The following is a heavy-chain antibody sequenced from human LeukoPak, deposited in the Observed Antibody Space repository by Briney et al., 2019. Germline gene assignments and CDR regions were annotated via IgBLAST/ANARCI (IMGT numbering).Heavy chain of an antibody. CDR2: IYYSGTT. CDR3: ARTQSSGIVGATTQFDY. V-gene: IGHV4-59*08. CDR1: GGSISTYY. Sequence: SETLSLTCTVSGGSISTYYWSWIRQPPGKGLEWIGYIYYSGTTYYNPSLKSRVTISVDTSKNHFSLKMRSVTAADTAVYYCARTQSSGIVGATTQFDYWGQGTLVTVSS. D-gene: IGHD1-26*01. J-gene: IGHJ4*02.